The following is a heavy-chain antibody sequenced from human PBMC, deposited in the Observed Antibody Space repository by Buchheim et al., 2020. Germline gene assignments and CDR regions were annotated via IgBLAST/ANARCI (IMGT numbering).Heavy chain of an antibody. J-gene: IGHJ4*02. D-gene: IGHD3-10*01. Sequence: QVQLQESGPGLVKPSQTLSLTCTVSGDSMERGGFYWNWIRQHPGMSLEFIGYMYNSGSTYFNPSLRSRVTISAETSKNQFSLRLSSVTAADTAVYFCARGTPRYYFDFWGQGTL. V-gene: IGHV4-31*03. CDR2: MYNSGST. CDR1: GDSMERGGFY. CDR3: ARGTPRYYFDF.